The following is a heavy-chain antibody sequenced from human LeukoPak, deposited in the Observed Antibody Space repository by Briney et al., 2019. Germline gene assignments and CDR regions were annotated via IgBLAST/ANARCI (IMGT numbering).Heavy chain of an antibody. CDR1: GGSISSGSYY. J-gene: IGHJ4*02. D-gene: IGHD3-22*01. CDR3: ARDPHYYDSSGYYPYFDY. CDR2: IYTSGST. Sequence: SQTLFLTCTVSGGSISSGSYYWSWIRQPAGKGLEWIGRIYTSGSTNYNPSLKSRVTISVDTSKNQSSLKLSSVTAADTAVYYCARDPHYYDSSGYYPYFDYWGQGTLVTVSS. V-gene: IGHV4-61*02.